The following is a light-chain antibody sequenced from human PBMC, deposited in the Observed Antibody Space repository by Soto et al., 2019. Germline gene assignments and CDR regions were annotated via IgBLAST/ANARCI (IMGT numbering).Light chain of an antibody. Sequence: QSVLTQPPSVSGASGRRVTISCTGSSSNIGAGYDVHWYQQLPGTAPKLLIYGNSNRPSGVPDRFSGSKSGTSASLAITGLQAEDEAHYYCQSYDSSLSAVVFGGGTKLTVL. J-gene: IGLJ2*01. CDR2: GNS. V-gene: IGLV1-40*01. CDR3: QSYDSSLSAVV. CDR1: SSNIGAGYD.